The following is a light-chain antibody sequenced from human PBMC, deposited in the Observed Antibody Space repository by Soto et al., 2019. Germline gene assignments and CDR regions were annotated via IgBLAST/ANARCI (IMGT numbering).Light chain of an antibody. CDR1: QSVNNY. V-gene: IGKV3-11*01. J-gene: IGKJ5*01. CDR3: QQRSVWPIT. CDR2: DAS. Sequence: EIVLTQSPASVSLSPGDRATLSCRASQSVNNYVAWYQQKPGQAPRLLIYDASKRATGIPARFSGSGSGTDFTLTVSSLEPEDFVLHCCQQRSVWPITFGQGTRLEIK.